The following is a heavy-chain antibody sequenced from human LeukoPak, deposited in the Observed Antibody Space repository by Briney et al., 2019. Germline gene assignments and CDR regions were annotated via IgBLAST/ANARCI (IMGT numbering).Heavy chain of an antibody. V-gene: IGHV3-30*02. CDR3: AKRGGSGWTFDY. J-gene: IGHJ4*02. D-gene: IGHD6-19*01. CDR2: IRYDGSNK. Sequence: PGGSLRLSCAASGFTFSSYEMNWVRQAPGKGLEWVAFIRYDGSNKYYADSVKGRFTISRDNSKNTLYLQMNSLRAEDTAVYYCAKRGGSGWTFDYWGQGTLVTVSS. CDR1: GFTFSSYE.